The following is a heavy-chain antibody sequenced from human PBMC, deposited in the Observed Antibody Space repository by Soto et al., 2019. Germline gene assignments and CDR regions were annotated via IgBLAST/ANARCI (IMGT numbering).Heavy chain of an antibody. V-gene: IGHV4-59*08. J-gene: IGHJ4*02. CDR3: ARRRFGELSDFDY. CDR1: GGSISSYY. D-gene: IGHD3-10*01. Sequence: SETLSLTCTVSGGSISSYYWSWIRQPPGKGLEWIGYIYYSGSTNYNPSLKSRVTISVDTSKNQFSLKLNSMTAADTAVYYCARRRFGELSDFDYWGQGALVTVSS. CDR2: IYYSGST.